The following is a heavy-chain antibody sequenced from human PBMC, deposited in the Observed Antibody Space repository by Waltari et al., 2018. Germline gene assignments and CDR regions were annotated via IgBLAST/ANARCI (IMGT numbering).Heavy chain of an antibody. Sequence: QVQLVQSGAEVRKPGSSVKVSCRSSGDSFNISAISWLRQAAGTGLEWMGGIMPRCCAANYAQRVQGRVTISTDESTRTAYMELSSLRSDDTAVYYCARSPLSGYYVNYFDPWGQGTPVTVSS. CDR3: ARSPLSGYYVNYFDP. V-gene: IGHV1-69*05. J-gene: IGHJ5*02. D-gene: IGHD3-22*01. CDR1: GDSFNISA. CDR2: IMPRCCAA.